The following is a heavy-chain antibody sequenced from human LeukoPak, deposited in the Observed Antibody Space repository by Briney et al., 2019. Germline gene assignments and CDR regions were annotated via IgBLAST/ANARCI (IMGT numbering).Heavy chain of an antibody. CDR2: IYYSGST. Sequence: PSETLSLTCTVSGASISSYYWSWIRQPPGKGLEWIGYIYYSGSTNYNPSLKSRVTISVDTSKNQFSLKLSSVTAADTAVYYCARTVVVPAAKTNWFDPWGQGTLVTVSS. CDR3: ARTVVVPAAKTNWFDP. J-gene: IGHJ5*02. D-gene: IGHD2-2*01. V-gene: IGHV4-59*01. CDR1: GASISSYY.